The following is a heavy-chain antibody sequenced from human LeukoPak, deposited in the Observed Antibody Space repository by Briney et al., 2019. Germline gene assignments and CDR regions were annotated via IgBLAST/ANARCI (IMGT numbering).Heavy chain of an antibody. CDR3: ARDNARGGLGAPFDF. CDR1: GYTFTAYY. V-gene: IGHV1-2*02. D-gene: IGHD2-8*01. CDR2: IIPKSGDT. Sequence: ASVKVSCKTSGYTFTAYYIHWVRQAPGQGLEWMGWIIPKSGDTSYAQKFEGRVTVTRDTSISTAYMELSGLTSDDTAVYYCARDNARGGLGAPFDFWGQGTLVTVSS. J-gene: IGHJ4*02.